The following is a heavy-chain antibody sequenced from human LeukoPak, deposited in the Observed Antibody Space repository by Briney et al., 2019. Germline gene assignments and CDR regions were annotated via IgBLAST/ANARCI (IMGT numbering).Heavy chain of an antibody. V-gene: IGHV4-39*01. CDR3: AKTYYYDPFDF. Sequence: SETLSLTCTVSGGSISNSGYYWGWIRQPPGKGLEWIGNIYYSGSTYYNPSLRSRVTISVDTSKNQFSLKLSSVTAADTAVYYCAKTYYYDPFDFWGQGTLVTVSS. CDR1: GGSISNSGYY. J-gene: IGHJ4*02. D-gene: IGHD3-22*01. CDR2: IYYSGST.